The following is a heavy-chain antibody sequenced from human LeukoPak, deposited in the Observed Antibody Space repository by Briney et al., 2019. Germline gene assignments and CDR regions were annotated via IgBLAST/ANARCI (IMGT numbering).Heavy chain of an antibody. CDR3: ARGIRKDYDILTPHLINWFDP. J-gene: IGHJ5*02. CDR1: GYTFTGYY. CDR2: INPNSGGT. D-gene: IGHD3-9*01. Sequence: ASVKVSCKASGYTFTGYYMHWVRQAPGQGLEWIGWINPNSGGTNYAQKFQGWVTMTRDTSISTAYMELSRLRSDDTAVYYCARGIRKDYDILTPHLINWFDPWGQGTLVTVSS. V-gene: IGHV1-2*04.